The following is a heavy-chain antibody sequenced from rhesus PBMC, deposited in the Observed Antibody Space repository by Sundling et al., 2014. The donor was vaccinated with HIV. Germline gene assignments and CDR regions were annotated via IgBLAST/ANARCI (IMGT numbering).Heavy chain of an antibody. D-gene: IGHD3-28*01. Sequence: QVKLQQWGEGLVKPSETLSLTCGVYGASISGYYYWNWIRQPPGKGLEWIGEINGNTGSTKYNPSLKSRVTISRDTSKNQFSLKLSSVTAADTAVYYCAIGGTYYSDSGRLDYWGQGVLVTVSS. J-gene: IGHJ4*01. CDR3: AIGGTYYSDSGRLDY. CDR2: INGNTGST. CDR1: GASISGYYY. V-gene: IGHV4-73*01.